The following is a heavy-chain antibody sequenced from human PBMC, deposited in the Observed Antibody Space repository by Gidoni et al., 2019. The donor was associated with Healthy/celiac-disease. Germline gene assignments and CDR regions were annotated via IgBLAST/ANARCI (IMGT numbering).Heavy chain of an antibody. CDR1: GYNFPAYW. CDR3: ARIFHCGGDCYTEVDD. CDR2: LHPGDSDT. V-gene: IGHV5-51*01. D-gene: IGHD2-21*02. J-gene: IGHJ4*02. Sequence: VWLGQSGPEVTKPGESLTIYCKASGYNFPAYWIGWVRQKPGKGLEWMGLLHPGDSDTRYSPSFQGQVTISVDKSIATVFLQWNSLKASDTAVYYCARIFHCGGDCYTEVDDWGQGTLVTV.